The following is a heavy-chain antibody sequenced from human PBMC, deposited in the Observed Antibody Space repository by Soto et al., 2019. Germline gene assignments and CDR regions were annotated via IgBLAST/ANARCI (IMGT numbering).Heavy chain of an antibody. D-gene: IGHD6-6*01. CDR3: ASTSSSWYYYYMDV. J-gene: IGHJ6*03. Sequence: PSETLSLTCTVSGGSISSYYWSWILQPPGKGLEWIGYIYYSGITNYNPSLKSRVTISVDTSKNQFSLKLSSVTAADTAVYYCASTSSSWYYYYMDVWGKGTTVTVSS. V-gene: IGHV4-59*08. CDR1: GGSISSYY. CDR2: IYYSGIT.